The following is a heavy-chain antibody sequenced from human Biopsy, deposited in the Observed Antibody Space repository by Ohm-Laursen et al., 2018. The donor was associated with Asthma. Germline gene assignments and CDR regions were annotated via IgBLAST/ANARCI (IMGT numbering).Heavy chain of an antibody. J-gene: IGHJ4*02. CDR1: GFTFRNFG. CDR3: ARGKTWGRSYYFDY. V-gene: IGHV3-30*03. Sequence: SLRLSCAASGFTFRNFGMHWVRQAPGKGLEWVAGIFFDGSNKYYADSVKGRFTISRDNSKDTLYLQVNSLRGDDTAVYYCARGKTWGRSYYFDYWGQGTLVTVPS. D-gene: IGHD6-6*01. CDR2: IFFDGSNK.